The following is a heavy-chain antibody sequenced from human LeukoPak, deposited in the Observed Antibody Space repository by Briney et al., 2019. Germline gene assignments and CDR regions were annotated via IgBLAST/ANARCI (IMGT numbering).Heavy chain of an antibody. CDR3: ARWNSGGGAFDI. Sequence: PSETLSLTCTVSGGSISGSDYYWGWIRQPPGKGLEWIGSIYYSGRTFYNPSLKSRVAISVDTSKNQFSLNLISVTAADTAVYYCARWNSGGGAFDIWGQGTMVTVSS. CDR1: GGSISGSDYY. D-gene: IGHD1/OR15-1a*01. CDR2: IYYSGRT. J-gene: IGHJ3*02. V-gene: IGHV4-39*07.